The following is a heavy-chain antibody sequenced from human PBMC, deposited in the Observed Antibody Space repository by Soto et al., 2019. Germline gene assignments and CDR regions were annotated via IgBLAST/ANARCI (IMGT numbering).Heavy chain of an antibody. CDR2: IYYSGST. Sequence: LSLTCTVSGGSISSGDYYWSWIRQPPGKGLEWIGYIYYSGSTYYNPSLKSRVTISVDTSKNQFSLKLSSVTAADTAVYYCAMNPHRSNSGYDLVDYWGQGTLVTVSS. D-gene: IGHD5-12*01. CDR1: GGSISSGDYY. V-gene: IGHV4-30-4*01. CDR3: AMNPHRSNSGYDLVDY. J-gene: IGHJ4*02.